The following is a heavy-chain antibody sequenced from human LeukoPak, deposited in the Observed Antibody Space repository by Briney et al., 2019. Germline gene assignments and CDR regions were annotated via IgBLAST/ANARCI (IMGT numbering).Heavy chain of an antibody. J-gene: IGHJ4*02. CDR2: IGSSGINI. CDR3: ARGALGYCNSINCPQLGY. V-gene: IGHV3-48*03. CDR1: GFTFSTYE. Sequence: GGSLRLSCAASGFTFSTYEMNWVRQALGEGLEWIAYIGSSGINIYYGEYVKGRFTISRDNAKNSLYLQMNSLRAEDTAVYYCARGALGYCNSINCPQLGYWGQGTLVTVSS. D-gene: IGHD2-2*01.